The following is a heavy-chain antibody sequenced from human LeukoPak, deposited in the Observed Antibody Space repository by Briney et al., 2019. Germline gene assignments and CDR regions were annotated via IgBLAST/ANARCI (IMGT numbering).Heavy chain of an antibody. CDR1: GFTFNDFA. CDR3: AKNLGPFDV. J-gene: IGHJ3*01. D-gene: IGHD3-16*01. Sequence: GGSLRLSCAASGFTFNDFAMTWVRQAPGKGLEWVSSIGDAGTYYADSVKGRFTISRDNSKNMLYLQLNSLRAGDTAMYYCAKNLGPFDVRGQGTMATVSS. CDR2: IGDAGT. V-gene: IGHV3-23*01.